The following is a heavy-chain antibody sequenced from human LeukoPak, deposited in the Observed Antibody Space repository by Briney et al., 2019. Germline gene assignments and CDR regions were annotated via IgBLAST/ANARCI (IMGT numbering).Heavy chain of an antibody. D-gene: IGHD3-10*01. CDR1: GGSISRGGYS. CDR2: IYHSGST. J-gene: IGHJ4*02. Sequence: SGTLSLTCAVSGGSISRGGYSWSWIRQPPGKGLEWIGYIYHSGSTYYNPSLKSRVTISVDRSKNQFSLKLSSVTAADTAVYYCASSTMVRGVITPLFDYWGQGTLVTVSS. CDR3: ASSTMVRGVITPLFDY. V-gene: IGHV4-30-2*01.